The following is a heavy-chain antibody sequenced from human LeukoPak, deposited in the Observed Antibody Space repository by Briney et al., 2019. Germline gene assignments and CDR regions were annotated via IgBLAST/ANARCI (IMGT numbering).Heavy chain of an antibody. D-gene: IGHD2-2*01. J-gene: IGHJ6*03. V-gene: IGHV4-34*01. Sequence: SETLSLTCAVYGGSFSGYYWSWIRQPPGKGLEWIGEINHSGSTNYNPSLKSRVTISVDTSKNQFSLKLSSVTAADTAVYYCARVGPRVVPAAMRYYYYYYMDVWGKGTTVTVSS. CDR3: ARVGPRVVPAAMRYYYYYYMDV. CDR1: GGSFSGYY. CDR2: INHSGST.